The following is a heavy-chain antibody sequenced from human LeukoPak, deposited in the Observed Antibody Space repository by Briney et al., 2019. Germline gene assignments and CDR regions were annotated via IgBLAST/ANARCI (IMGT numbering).Heavy chain of an antibody. CDR3: AKDAPYYDFWSGYYTWGMDV. D-gene: IGHD3-3*01. J-gene: IGHJ6*02. V-gene: IGHV3-43*01. CDR2: ISWDGGST. Sequence: PGGSLRLSCAASGFTLDDYTMLWVRHAPGKGLEWVSLISWDGGSTYYAHSVKGRFTISRDNSKNSLYLQMNSLRTEDTALYYCAKDAPYYDFWSGYYTWGMDVWGQGTTVTVSS. CDR1: GFTLDDYT.